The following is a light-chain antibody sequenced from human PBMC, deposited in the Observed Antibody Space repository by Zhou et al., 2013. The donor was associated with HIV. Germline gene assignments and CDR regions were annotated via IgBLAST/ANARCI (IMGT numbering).Light chain of an antibody. CDR3: LQDNNYPRT. CDR1: QDIRNE. V-gene: IGKV1-6*01. Sequence: AIQMTQSPSSLSASVGDRVTITCRASQDIRNELGWYQQKPGKAPKVLIYGASSLQSGVPSRFSGSGSVTDFTLTISSLQPEDFATYYCLQDNNYPRTFGQGTKVEI. CDR2: GAS. J-gene: IGKJ1*01.